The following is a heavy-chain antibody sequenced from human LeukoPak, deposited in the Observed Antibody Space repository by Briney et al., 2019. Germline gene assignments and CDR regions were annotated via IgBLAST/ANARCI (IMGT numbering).Heavy chain of an antibody. J-gene: IGHJ4*02. D-gene: IGHD4-17*01. CDR2: IRYDGSNK. V-gene: IGHV3-30*02. CDR1: GFTFSSYA. Sequence: GGSLRLSCAASGFTFSSYAMHWVRQAPGKGLEWVAFIRYDGSNKYYADSVKGRFTISRDNSKNTLYLQMNSLRAEDTAVYYCAKMGDYVDYFDYWGQGTLVTVSS. CDR3: AKMGDYVDYFDY.